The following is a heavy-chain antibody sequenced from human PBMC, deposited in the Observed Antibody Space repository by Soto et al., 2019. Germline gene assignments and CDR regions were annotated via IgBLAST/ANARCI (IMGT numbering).Heavy chain of an antibody. J-gene: IGHJ4*02. CDR2: IYYSGST. V-gene: IGHV4-39*07. D-gene: IGHD1-26*01. CDR3: ATDRGVVGDGYNTQYFDY. Sequence: SETLSLTCTVSGGSISSSSYYWGWIRQPPGKGLEWIGSIYYSGSTYYNPSLKSRVTISVDTSKNQFSLKLSSLRSEDTAVYYCATDRGVVGDGYNTQYFDYWGQGTLVTVSS. CDR1: GGSISSSSYY.